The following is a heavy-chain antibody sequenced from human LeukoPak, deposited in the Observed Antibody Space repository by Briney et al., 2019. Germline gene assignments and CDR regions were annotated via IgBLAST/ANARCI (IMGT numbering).Heavy chain of an antibody. V-gene: IGHV3-21*01. CDR1: GFTFSNYA. CDR3: ARATLWFGEFDVDY. J-gene: IGHJ4*02. Sequence: SGGSLRLSCAASGFTFSNYAMSWVRQAPGKGLEWVSSISSSSSYIYYADSVKGRFTISRDNAKNSLYLQMNSLRAEDTAVYYCARATLWFGEFDVDYWGQGTLVTVSS. CDR2: ISSSSSYI. D-gene: IGHD3-10*01.